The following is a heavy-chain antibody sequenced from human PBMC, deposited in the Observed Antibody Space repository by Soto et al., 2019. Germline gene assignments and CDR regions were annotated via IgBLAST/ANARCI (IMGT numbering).Heavy chain of an antibody. Sequence: QVQLQESGPGLVKPSETLSLTCTVSGGSISSYYWSWIRQPPGKGLEWIGYIYYSGSTNYNPSLXSRVTLSVDTXKNMFXXKRSSVTAADTAVYYCARDGDDYVWGSYRGYGMDVWGQGTTVTVSS. CDR1: GGSISSYY. CDR2: IYYSGST. J-gene: IGHJ6*02. D-gene: IGHD3-16*02. CDR3: ARDGDDYVWGSYRGYGMDV. V-gene: IGHV4-59*01.